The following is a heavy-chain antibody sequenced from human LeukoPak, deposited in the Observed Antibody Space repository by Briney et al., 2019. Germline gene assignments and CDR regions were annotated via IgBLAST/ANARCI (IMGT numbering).Heavy chain of an antibody. CDR1: GFTFSSYG. V-gene: IGHV3-30*18. CDR2: ISYDGSNK. D-gene: IGHD2-21*01. J-gene: IGHJ6*02. Sequence: PGGSLRLSCAASGFTFSSYGMHWVRQAPGKGLEWVAVISYDGSNKYYADSVKGRFTISRDNSKNTLYLQMNSLGAEDTAVYYCAKDWGLWWDYYGMDVWGQGTTVTVSS. CDR3: AKDWGLWWDYYGMDV.